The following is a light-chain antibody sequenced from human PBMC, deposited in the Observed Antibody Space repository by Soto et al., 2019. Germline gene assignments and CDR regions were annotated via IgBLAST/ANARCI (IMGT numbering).Light chain of an antibody. J-gene: IGKJ5*01. CDR1: QSVGSN. CDR2: SVS. Sequence: ETVMTQSPCTLSMSPGERDTLSCRASQSVGSNLAWYQQKPGQAPRLLIYSVSTRATGIPARFSGSGSGTEFTLTISSLQSEDFAVYYCQQYNNWSFGQGTRLEIK. CDR3: QQYNNWS. V-gene: IGKV3-15*01.